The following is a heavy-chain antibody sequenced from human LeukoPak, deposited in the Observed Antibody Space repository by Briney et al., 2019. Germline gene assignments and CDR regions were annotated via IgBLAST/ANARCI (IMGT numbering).Heavy chain of an antibody. CDR2: INHSGST. Sequence: PSETLSLTCAVYGGSFSGYYWSWIRQPPGKGLEWIGEINHSGSTNYNPSLKSRVTISVDTSKNQFSLKLSSVTAADTAVYYCARGLVVRGVITDAFDIWGQGTMVTVSS. CDR1: GGSFSGYY. J-gene: IGHJ3*02. D-gene: IGHD3-10*01. V-gene: IGHV4-34*01. CDR3: ARGLVVRGVITDAFDI.